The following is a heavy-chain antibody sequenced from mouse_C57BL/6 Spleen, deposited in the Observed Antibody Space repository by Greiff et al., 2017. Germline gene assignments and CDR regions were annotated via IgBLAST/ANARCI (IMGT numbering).Heavy chain of an antibody. CDR3: ARLHYGSSYGYFGV. CDR1: GYAFSSSW. Sequence: VQLQQSGPELVKPGASVKISCKASGYAFSSSWMNWVKQRPGKGLEWIGRIYPGDGDTNYNGKFKGKATLTADKSSSTAYMQLSSLTSEDSAVYFCARLHYGSSYGYFGVWGTGTTVTVSS. V-gene: IGHV1-82*01. CDR2: IYPGDGDT. J-gene: IGHJ1*03. D-gene: IGHD1-1*01.